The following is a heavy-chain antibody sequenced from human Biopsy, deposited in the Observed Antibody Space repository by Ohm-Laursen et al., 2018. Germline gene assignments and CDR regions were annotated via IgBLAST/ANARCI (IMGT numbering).Heavy chain of an antibody. CDR1: GGTFINYA. J-gene: IGHJ4*02. V-gene: IGHV1-69*13. Sequence: GASVKVSCNASGGTFINYAISWVRQAPGQGLEWMGGIIPMFGTANYARMFQGRVTISADESTSTSYMELSSLTTEDTAIYYCARGPHSGSHSCFDYWGRGTLVTVSS. CDR2: IIPMFGTA. CDR3: ARGPHSGSHSCFDY. D-gene: IGHD1-26*01.